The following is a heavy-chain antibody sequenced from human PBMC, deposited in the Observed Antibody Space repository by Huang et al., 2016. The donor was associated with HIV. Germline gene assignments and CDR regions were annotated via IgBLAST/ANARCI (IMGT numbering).Heavy chain of an antibody. CDR1: ADTFSSYA. J-gene: IGHJ3*02. CDR3: ARVSRATAAGFAFDI. CDR2: NIPPQGTT. V-gene: IGHV1-69*11. Sequence: QVQLVQSGAEVKKPGSSVKVSCKASADTFSSYAITWVRQAPGQGLEWMGGNIPPQGTTDYAQKFQDRVTITADESTNTAEMELSSLRSEDTAVYFCARVSRATAAGFAFDIWGQGTMVTVSS. D-gene: IGHD2-15*01.